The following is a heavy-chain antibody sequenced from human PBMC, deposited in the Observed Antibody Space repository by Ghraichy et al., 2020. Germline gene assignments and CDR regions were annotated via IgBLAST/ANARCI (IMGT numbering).Heavy chain of an antibody. CDR2: IVVGSGNT. CDR1: GFTFTLSA. J-gene: IGHJ6*01. Sequence: SVKVSCKASGFTFTLSAVQWVRQARGQRLAWIGCIVVGSGNTNYAQKFQERVTITRDMSTSTAYMELSSLRSADTAVYYCAAEGCPLVPDGYYYYGMDVWGQGATGNVHS. V-gene: IGHV1-58*01. D-gene: IGHD2-8*01. CDR3: AAEGCPLVPDGYYYYGMDV.